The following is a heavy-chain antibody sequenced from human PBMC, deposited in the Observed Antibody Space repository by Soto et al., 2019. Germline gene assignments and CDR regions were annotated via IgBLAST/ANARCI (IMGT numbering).Heavy chain of an antibody. J-gene: IGHJ6*02. D-gene: IGHD3-10*01. CDR3: ARDSVTRVSSDIPGMDV. CDR1: GFTFSNYA. V-gene: IGHV3-23*01. Sequence: EVQLLESGGGLVQPGGSLRLSCAASGFTFSNYAMTWVRQAAGKGLEWVSSISGPGGSTYYADSVKGRFAISRDNSKNTLYLQMTSLRVDDTAMYYCARDSVTRVSSDIPGMDVWGQGTTVSVSS. CDR2: ISGPGGST.